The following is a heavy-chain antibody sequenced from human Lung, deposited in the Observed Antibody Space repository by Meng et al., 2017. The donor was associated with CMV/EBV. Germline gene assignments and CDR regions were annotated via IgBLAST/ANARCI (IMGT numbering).Heavy chain of an antibody. Sequence: GESXKISCDASGFRFDDFGMGWVRQAPGKGLEWISGIDWNGGRTVYADSVKGRFTISRDNAENSLYVQMNSLRDEDTAVYYCVRDRIAYGLDVWGQGTTVTVSS. D-gene: IGHD2-15*01. CDR1: GFRFDDFG. CDR2: IDWNGGRT. CDR3: VRDRIAYGLDV. V-gene: IGHV3-20*04. J-gene: IGHJ6*02.